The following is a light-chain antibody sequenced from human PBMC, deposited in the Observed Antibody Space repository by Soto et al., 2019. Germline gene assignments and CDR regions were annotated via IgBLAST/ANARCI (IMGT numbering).Light chain of an antibody. J-gene: IGKJ3*01. CDR1: QSVSTD. CDR2: GAS. CDR3: HQYNDWPRFT. V-gene: IGKV3-15*01. Sequence: EIVMTQSPATLSVSPGERATVSCRASQSVSTDLAWYQQKPGQAPRRLIYGASTRATGIPARFSGSGSGTEFTLTINSRQSEDLAVYYCHQYNDWPRFTFGPGTKVDIK.